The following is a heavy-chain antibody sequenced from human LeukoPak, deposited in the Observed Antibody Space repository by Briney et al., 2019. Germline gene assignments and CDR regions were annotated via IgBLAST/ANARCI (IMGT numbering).Heavy chain of an antibody. V-gene: IGHV3-23*01. J-gene: IGHJ4*02. CDR3: TYLGTTVTNGFDY. Sequence: GGSLRLSCAASGFTFNNYAMTWVRQAPGKGLEWVSAISGSGGSTYYADSVKGRFTISRDNSKNTLYLQMNSLRAEDTAVYYCTYLGTTVTNGFDYWGQGTLATVSS. D-gene: IGHD4-17*01. CDR2: ISGSGGST. CDR1: GFTFNNYA.